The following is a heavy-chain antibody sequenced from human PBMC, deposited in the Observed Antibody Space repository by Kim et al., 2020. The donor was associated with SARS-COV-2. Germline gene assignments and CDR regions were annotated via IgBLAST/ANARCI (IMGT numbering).Heavy chain of an antibody. CDR2: VNPNSGGT. J-gene: IGHJ5*02. Sequence: ASVKVSCKASGYTFTAYYMHWVRQAPGQGLEWMGWVNPNSGGTNYAQNFQGRVTMTRDTSISTVYMELSRLRSDDTAVYYCARAGAASWGQGTLVTVSS. CDR3: ARAGAAS. V-gene: IGHV1-2*02. CDR1: GYTFTAYY. D-gene: IGHD6-25*01.